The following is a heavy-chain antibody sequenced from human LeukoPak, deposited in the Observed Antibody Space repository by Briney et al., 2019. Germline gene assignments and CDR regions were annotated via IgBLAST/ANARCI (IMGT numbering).Heavy chain of an antibody. CDR1: GFTFSSYG. CDR3: ARDYGGSSPFDY. Sequence: PGGSLRLSCAASGFTFSSYGMHWVRQAPGKWLEWVAFIRYDGSNKYYADSVKGRFTISRDNSKNTLYLQMNSLRAEDTAVYYCARDYGGSSPFDYWGQGTLVTVSS. CDR2: IRYDGSNK. D-gene: IGHD4-23*01. J-gene: IGHJ4*02. V-gene: IGHV3-30*02.